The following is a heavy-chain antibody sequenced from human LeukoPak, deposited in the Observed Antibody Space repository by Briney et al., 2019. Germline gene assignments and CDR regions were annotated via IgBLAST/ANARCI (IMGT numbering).Heavy chain of an antibody. CDR3: ARDHYYDSSGYIPAGDAFDI. CDR1: GFTFSSYG. V-gene: IGHV3-30*02. D-gene: IGHD3-22*01. CDR2: IRYDGSNK. Sequence: GGSLRLSCAASGFTFSSYGMHWVRQAPGKGLEWVAFIRYDGSNKYYADSVKGRFTISRDNSKNTLYLQMNSLRAEDTAVYYCARDHYYDSSGYIPAGDAFDIWGQGTMVTVSS. J-gene: IGHJ3*02.